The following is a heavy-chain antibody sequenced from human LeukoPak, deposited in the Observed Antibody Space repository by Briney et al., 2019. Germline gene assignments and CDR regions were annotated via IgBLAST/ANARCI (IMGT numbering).Heavy chain of an antibody. CDR2: INPNSGGT. V-gene: IGHV1-2*02. Sequence: ASVKVSCKASGYTFTGYYMHWVRQAPGQGLEWMGWINPNSGGTNYAQKFQGRVTMTRDTSISTAYMELSSLRSEDTAVYYCARVDYDYVWGSYRLDYWGQGTLVTVSS. CDR3: ARVDYDYVWGSYRLDY. J-gene: IGHJ4*02. D-gene: IGHD3-16*02. CDR1: GYTFTGYY.